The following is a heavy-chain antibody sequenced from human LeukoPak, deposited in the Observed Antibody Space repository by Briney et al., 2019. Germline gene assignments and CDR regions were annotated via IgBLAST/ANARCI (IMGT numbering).Heavy chain of an antibody. V-gene: IGHV4-59*01. CDR2: LSKSGNT. D-gene: IGHD2-15*01. J-gene: IGHJ4*02. CDR1: GGSISSYY. Sequence: SETLSLTCTVSGGSISSYYWSWIRLPPGKGLEWIGYLSKSGNTNYSPSLKSRVTISADTSKTQVYLKLRSVTAADTAVYYCVRDLWGAGGTQYWGQGILVTVSS. CDR3: VRDLWGAGGTQY.